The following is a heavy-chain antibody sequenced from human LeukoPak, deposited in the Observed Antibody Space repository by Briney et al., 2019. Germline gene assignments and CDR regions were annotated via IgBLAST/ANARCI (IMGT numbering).Heavy chain of an antibody. CDR3: ARAPKGNGFYCTNGVCHFDY. Sequence: GGSLRLSCAASGFTFSSYAMHWVRQAPGKGLEWVAVISYDGSNKYYADSVKGRFTISRDNAKNSLYLQMNSLRAEDTAVYYCARAPKGNGFYCTNGVCHFDYWGQGTLVTVSS. CDR2: ISYDGSNK. V-gene: IGHV3-30-3*01. J-gene: IGHJ4*02. CDR1: GFTFSSYA. D-gene: IGHD2-8*01.